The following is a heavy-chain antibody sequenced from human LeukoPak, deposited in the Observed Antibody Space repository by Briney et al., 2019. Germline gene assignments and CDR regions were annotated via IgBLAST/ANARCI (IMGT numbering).Heavy chain of an antibody. D-gene: IGHD2-2*01. CDR1: GFTFSSYA. CDR3: AKVPWVVVVPAALGNWFDP. Sequence: GGSLRLSCAASGFTFSSYAMSWVRQAPGKGLEWVSAISGSGGSTYYADSVKGRFTISRDNSKNTLYLQMNSLRAEDTAVYYCAKVPWVVVVPAALGNWFDPWGQGTLVTVSS. J-gene: IGHJ5*02. CDR2: ISGSGGST. V-gene: IGHV3-23*01.